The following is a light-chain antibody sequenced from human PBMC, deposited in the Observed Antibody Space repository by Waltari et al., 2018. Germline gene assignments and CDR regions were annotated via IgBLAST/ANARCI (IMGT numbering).Light chain of an antibody. CDR1: QSVSRS. Sequence: IVLTQSPGTLSLSPGARATLSCRASQSVSRSLAWYQQKPGQAPKLLIYGASTRATGIPTRFTGRGSGTDFSLTISSLEHEDFAIYFCQHYVRLPATFGQGTKVEIK. V-gene: IGKV3-20*01. CDR2: GAS. J-gene: IGKJ1*01. CDR3: QHYVRLPAT.